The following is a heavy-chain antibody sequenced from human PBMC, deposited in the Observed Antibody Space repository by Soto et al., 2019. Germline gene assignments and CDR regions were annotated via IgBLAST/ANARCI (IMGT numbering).Heavy chain of an antibody. CDR3: ARLFGGYFDL. D-gene: IGHD3-10*01. CDR1: GVSISSGGYS. CDR2: IYHSGST. Sequence: QLQLQESGSGLVKPSQTLSLTCAVSGVSISSGGYSWSWIRQPPGKGLEWIGYIYHSGSTYYNPSLKSRVTISVDRSKNQFSLKLSSVTAADTAVYYCARLFGGYFDLWGRGTLVTVSS. J-gene: IGHJ2*01. V-gene: IGHV4-30-2*01.